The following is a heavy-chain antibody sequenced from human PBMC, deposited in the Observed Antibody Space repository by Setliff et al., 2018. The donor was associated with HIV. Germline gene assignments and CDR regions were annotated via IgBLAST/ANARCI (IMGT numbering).Heavy chain of an antibody. CDR1: GASISTHD. CDR3: ARGGQLKTSHIDFWSGYPVTSFEH. CDR2: FFQSGNT. D-gene: IGHD3-3*01. Sequence: PSETLSLTCTVSGASISTHDWAWIRQSPGKGLEWVGNFFQSGNTNYNPSLKSRVTISVDTSNHQFSLRLTSVTPADTAVYYCARGGQLKTSHIDFWSGYPVTSFEHWGQGTLVTVSS. J-gene: IGHJ4*02. V-gene: IGHV4-59*11.